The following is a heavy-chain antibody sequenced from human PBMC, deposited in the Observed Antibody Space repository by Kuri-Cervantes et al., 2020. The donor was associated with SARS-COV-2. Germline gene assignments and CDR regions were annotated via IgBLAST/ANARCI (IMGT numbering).Heavy chain of an antibody. V-gene: IGHV1-18*01. CDR2: MNPNSGNT. J-gene: IGHJ6*03. CDR3: ARWSKKASFVRYYYYYMDV. D-gene: IGHD3-10*02. Sequence: ASMKVSCKASGYTFTSYGISWVRQAPGQGLEWMGWMNPNSGNTGYAQKLQGRVTMTTDTSTSTAYMELSSLRSEDTAVYYCARWSKKASFVRYYYYYMDVWGKGTTVTVSS. CDR1: GYTFTSYG.